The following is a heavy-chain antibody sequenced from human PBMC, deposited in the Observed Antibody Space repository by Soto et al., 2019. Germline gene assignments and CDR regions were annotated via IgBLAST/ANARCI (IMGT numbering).Heavy chain of an antibody. D-gene: IGHD2-2*01. V-gene: IGHV1-2*04. J-gene: IGHJ6*02. CDR2: INPNSGGT. CDR3: ARERVDIVVVPAALAYDYYGMDV. CDR1: GYTFTGYY. Sequence: ASVKVSCKASGYTFTGYYMHWVRQAPGQGLEWMGWINPNSGGTNYAQKFQGWVNMTRATSISTAYMELSRLRYDDTAVYYCARERVDIVVVPAALAYDYYGMDVWGQGTTVTVSS.